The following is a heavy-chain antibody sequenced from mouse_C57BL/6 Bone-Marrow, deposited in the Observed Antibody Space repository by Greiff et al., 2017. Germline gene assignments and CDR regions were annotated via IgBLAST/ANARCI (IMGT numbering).Heavy chain of an antibody. Sequence: EVKLMESGGGLVKPGGSLKLSCAASGFTFSSYAMSWVRQTPEKRLEWVATISDGGSYTYYPDNVKGRFTISRDNAKNNLYLQMSNLKSEDTAMYYCARDLYGSSYQFAYWGQGTLVTVSA. J-gene: IGHJ3*01. D-gene: IGHD1-1*01. V-gene: IGHV5-4*01. CDR1: GFTFSSYA. CDR3: ARDLYGSSYQFAY. CDR2: ISDGGSYT.